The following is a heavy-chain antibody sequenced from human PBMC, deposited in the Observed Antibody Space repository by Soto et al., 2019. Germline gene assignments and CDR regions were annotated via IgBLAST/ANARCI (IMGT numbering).Heavy chain of an antibody. CDR1: GFTFSSYA. D-gene: IGHD3-22*01. CDR3: AKSDPRSSGTMIVVVIPEPAFDY. CDR2: ISGSGGST. J-gene: IGHJ4*02. Sequence: PGGSLRLSCAASGFTFSSYAMSWVRQAPGKGLEWVSVISGSGGSTYYADSVKGRFTISRDNSKNTLYLQMNSLRAEDTAVYYCAKSDPRSSGTMIVVVIPEPAFDYWGQGTLVTVSS. V-gene: IGHV3-23*01.